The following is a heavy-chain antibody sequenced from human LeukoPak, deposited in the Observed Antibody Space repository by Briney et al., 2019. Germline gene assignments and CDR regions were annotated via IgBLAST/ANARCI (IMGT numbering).Heavy chain of an antibody. CDR3: ARGRWLQSYQFDY. CDR2: IKQDGSEE. V-gene: IGHV3-7*01. J-gene: IGHJ4*02. Sequence: GGSLRLSCAASGFTFSSYWMSWVRQAPGKGLEWVANIKQDGSEEYYVDSVKGRFTISRDNAKNSLYLQMNSLRAEDTAVYYCARGRWLQSYQFDYWGQGTLVTVSS. D-gene: IGHD5-24*01. CDR1: GFTFSSYW.